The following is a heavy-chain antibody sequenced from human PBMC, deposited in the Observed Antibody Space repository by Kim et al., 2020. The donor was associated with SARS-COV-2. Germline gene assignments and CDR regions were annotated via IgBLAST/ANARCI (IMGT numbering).Heavy chain of an antibody. CDR3: ASIEALNIAAAGNALYYYYGMEV. CDR1: GGTFSSYA. CDR2: IIPIFGTA. J-gene: IGHJ6*02. Sequence: SVKVSCKASGGTFSSYAISWVRQAPGQGLEWMGGIIPIFGTANYAQKFQGRVTITADESTSTAYMELSSLRSEDTAVYYCASIEALNIAAAGNALYYYYGMEVWGQGTTVTVSS. V-gene: IGHV1-69*13. D-gene: IGHD6-13*01.